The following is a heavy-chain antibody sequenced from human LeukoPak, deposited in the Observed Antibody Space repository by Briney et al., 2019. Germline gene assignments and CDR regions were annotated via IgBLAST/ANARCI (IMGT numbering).Heavy chain of an antibody. CDR1: GYSISSGYY. CDR3: ARAGDYYDSSGYYCDFDY. J-gene: IGHJ4*02. D-gene: IGHD3-22*01. CDR2: IYHSGST. V-gene: IGHV4-38-2*02. Sequence: SETLSLTCTVSGYSISSGYYWGWIRQPPGKGLEWIGSIYHSGSTYYNPSLKSRVTISVDTSKNQFSLKLSSVTAADTAVYYCARAGDYYDSSGYYCDFDYWGQGTLVTVSS.